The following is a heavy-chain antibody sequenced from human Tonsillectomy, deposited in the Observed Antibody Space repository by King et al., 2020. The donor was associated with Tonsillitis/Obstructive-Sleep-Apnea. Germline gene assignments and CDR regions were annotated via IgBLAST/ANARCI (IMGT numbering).Heavy chain of an antibody. CDR2: ISHGGST. J-gene: IGHJ4*02. D-gene: IGHD6-6*01. CDR1: GGSFSGYY. CDR3: ARGIAPRPYYFDY. Sequence: VQLPQWGAGLLKPSETLSLTCAVYGGSFSGYYWSWIRQPPGKGLEWIGEISHGGSTYYNPSLKSRVTISVDTSKNQFSLELNSVTAADTAVYYCARGIAPRPYYFDYWGQGTLVTVSS. V-gene: IGHV4-34*01.